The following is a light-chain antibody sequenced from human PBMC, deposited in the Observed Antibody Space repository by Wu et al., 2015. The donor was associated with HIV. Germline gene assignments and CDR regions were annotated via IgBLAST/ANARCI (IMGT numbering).Light chain of an antibody. V-gene: IGKV3-20*01. CDR3: QQYESSPYT. CDR2: CI. J-gene: IGKJ2*01. CDR1: QSITRPL. Sequence: QSITRPLLSLVPAQTWPRLPRLLTLRCIHQATAVPDRFSGRGSGTEFTLTINRLEPEDFAMYYCQQYESSPYTFGQGTKVEI.